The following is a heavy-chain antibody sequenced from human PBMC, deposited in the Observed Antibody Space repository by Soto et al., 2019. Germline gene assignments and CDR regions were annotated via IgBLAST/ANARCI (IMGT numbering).Heavy chain of an antibody. CDR1: GGSISSYY. Sequence: KTSETLSLTCTVSGGSISSYYWSWIRQPPGKGLEWIGYIYYSGSTNYNPSLKSRVTISVDTSKNQFSLKLSSVTAADTAVYYCARDLYDFWSGFSFDPWGQGTLVTVSS. V-gene: IGHV4-59*01. CDR2: IYYSGST. D-gene: IGHD3-3*01. J-gene: IGHJ5*02. CDR3: ARDLYDFWSGFSFDP.